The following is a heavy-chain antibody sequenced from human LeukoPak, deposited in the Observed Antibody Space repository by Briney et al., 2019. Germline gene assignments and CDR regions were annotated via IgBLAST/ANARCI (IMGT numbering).Heavy chain of an antibody. CDR3: ARHYGDYGLYYYGMDV. V-gene: IGHV3-23*01. CDR1: GLTFSSYA. CDR2: ISNSGVST. D-gene: IGHD4-17*01. Sequence: PGGSLRLSCAASGLTFSSYATTWVRQAPGKGLEWVSGISNSGVSTYYADSVMGRFTISRDNSKNTLYLQMSSLRAEDTALYYCARHYGDYGLYYYGMDVWGQGTTVTVSS. J-gene: IGHJ6*02.